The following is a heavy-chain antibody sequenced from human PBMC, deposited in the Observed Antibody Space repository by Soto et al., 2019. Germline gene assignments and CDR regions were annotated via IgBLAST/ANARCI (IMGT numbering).Heavy chain of an antibody. CDR3: ARDLIGHDNYETIGYYFDH. CDR2: IDPSGGVT. Sequence: QVQLIQFGAEVKKPGASVKVSCRASGYTFTKFHIHWVRQAPGQGLEWMGMIDPSGGVTRDAQRFQGRISMTSDTSTSSVYMELSGLPSEDTAVYYCARDLIGHDNYETIGYYFDHWGPGTLVTVSS. V-gene: IGHV1-46*01. CDR1: GYTFTKFH. D-gene: IGHD3-16*01. J-gene: IGHJ4*02.